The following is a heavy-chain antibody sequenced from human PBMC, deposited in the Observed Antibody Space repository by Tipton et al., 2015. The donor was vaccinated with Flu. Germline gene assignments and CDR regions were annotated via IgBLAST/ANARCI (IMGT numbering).Heavy chain of an antibody. V-gene: IGHV4-39*07. CDR1: GGSIRSASDY. Sequence: GLVKPSETLALTCTVSGGSIRSASDYWGWVRQTPGKGLEWIGNIHYSGKTYYNMPLKSRVTISVDTSNNQFSLKLTSVTAADTGLYYCARDRIVNGFWTGYERYGMDVWGQGTTVTVSS. CDR2: IHYSGKT. D-gene: IGHD3/OR15-3a*01. J-gene: IGHJ6*02. CDR3: ARDRIVNGFWTGYERYGMDV.